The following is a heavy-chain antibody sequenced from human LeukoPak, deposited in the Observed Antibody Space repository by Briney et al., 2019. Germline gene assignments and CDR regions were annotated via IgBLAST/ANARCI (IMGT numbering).Heavy chain of an antibody. CDR1: GYTLTDNH. CDR3: ARELGINAFDV. V-gene: IGHV1-2*02. D-gene: IGHD7-27*01. J-gene: IGHJ3*01. CDR2: IDPNSGVA. Sequence: ASVKVSCKASGYTLTDNHLYWVRQAPGQGLEWMGWIDPNSGVANFAQNFQGRLTMTTDTSISTAYMELSRLTSDDTTVYYCARELGINAFDVWGQGTLVTVSS.